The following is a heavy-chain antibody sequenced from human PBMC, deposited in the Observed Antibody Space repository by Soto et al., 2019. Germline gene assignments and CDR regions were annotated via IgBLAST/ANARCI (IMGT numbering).Heavy chain of an antibody. CDR3: ARRGHSSGLYYFDY. CDR1: GFTFSSYW. CDR2: INSDGSST. Sequence: GGSLRLSCAASGFTFSSYWTHWVRPAPGKGLVWVSRINSDGSSTSYADSVKGRFTISRDKATNTLYLQMNSLRAEDTAVYYCARRGHSSGLYYFDYWGQGTLVTVSS. D-gene: IGHD6-19*01. V-gene: IGHV3-74*01. J-gene: IGHJ4*02.